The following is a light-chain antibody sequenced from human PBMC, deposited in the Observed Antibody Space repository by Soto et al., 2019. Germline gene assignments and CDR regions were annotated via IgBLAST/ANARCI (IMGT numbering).Light chain of an antibody. V-gene: IGKV3-20*01. CDR2: GIS. CDR3: QQYGTSRT. Sequence: EIVLTQSPGTLSLSPGERATLSCRASQSVSSNYLAWYQQKSGQAPRLLIYGISSRATGIPDRFSGSGSGTDFTLTISRLDPEDFAVYYCQQYGTSRTFGQGTKVEIK. J-gene: IGKJ1*01. CDR1: QSVSSNY.